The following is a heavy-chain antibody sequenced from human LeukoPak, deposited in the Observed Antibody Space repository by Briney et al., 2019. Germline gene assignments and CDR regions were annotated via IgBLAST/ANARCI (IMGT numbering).Heavy chain of an antibody. CDR1: GFTFSSYE. V-gene: IGHV3-48*03. D-gene: IGHD4-17*01. J-gene: IGHJ4*02. CDR2: ISSSGSTI. Sequence: GGSLRLSCAASGFTFSSYEMNWVRQAPGKGLEWGSYISSSGSTIYYADSVKGRFTISRDNAKNSLYLQMNSLRAEDTAVYYCARDQSISGDYGDFDYWGQGTPVTVSS. CDR3: ARDQSISGDYGDFDY.